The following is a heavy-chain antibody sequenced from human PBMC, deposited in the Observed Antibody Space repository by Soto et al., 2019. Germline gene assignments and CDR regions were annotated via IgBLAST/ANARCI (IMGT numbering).Heavy chain of an antibody. CDR2: IIPIFGTA. D-gene: IGHD3-22*01. CDR3: ARERRDSSGYANWFDP. CDR1: GGTFSSYA. Sequence: GASVQVSCKASGGTFSSYAISWVRQAPGQGLEWLGGIIPIFGTANYAQKFQGIFTITAGESTSTAYMELSSLITEDTAVYSCARERRDSSGYANWFDPWGQGTLVTVSS. J-gene: IGHJ5*02. V-gene: IGHV1-69*13.